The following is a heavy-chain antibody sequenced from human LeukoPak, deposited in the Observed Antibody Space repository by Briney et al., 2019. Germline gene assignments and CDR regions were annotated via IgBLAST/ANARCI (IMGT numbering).Heavy chain of an antibody. J-gene: IGHJ4*02. Sequence: GGSLRLSCAASGFTSTYYAIHWVRQAPGKGLEWVAFIRYDGTNKNYADSVKGRFTISRDNSKNTLYLQMNSLRVEDTAVYYCAKARTRGYSYGSFDYWGQGTLVTVSS. CDR2: IRYDGTNK. V-gene: IGHV3-30*02. CDR3: AKARTRGYSYGSFDY. CDR1: GFTSTYYA. D-gene: IGHD5-18*01.